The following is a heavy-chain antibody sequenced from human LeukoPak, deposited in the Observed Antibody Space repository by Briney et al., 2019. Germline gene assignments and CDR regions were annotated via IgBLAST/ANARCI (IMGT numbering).Heavy chain of an antibody. J-gene: IGHJ4*02. Sequence: RPSETLSLTCTVSGDSISSSSYYWGWIRQPPGKGLEWIGSIYYSGSTYYNPSLKSRVTISVDTSKNQFSLKVSSVTAADTAVYYCARQMVAYGDYVMDYWGQGNLVTVSS. CDR1: GDSISSSSYY. V-gene: IGHV4-39*01. CDR2: IYYSGST. D-gene: IGHD4-17*01. CDR3: ARQMVAYGDYVMDY.